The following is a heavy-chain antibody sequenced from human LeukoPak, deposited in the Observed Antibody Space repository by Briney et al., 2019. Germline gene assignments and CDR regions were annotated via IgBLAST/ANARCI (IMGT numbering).Heavy chain of an antibody. V-gene: IGHV1-8*01. D-gene: IGHD2-2*01. CDR2: MNPKSGNT. Sequence: ASVKISCKASGYTFSSYDINWARQATGQGLEWMGWMNPKSGNTGYAQKFQGRVTITRDTSASTAYMELSSLRSEDTAVYYCARAQYQLLTDYWGQGTLVTVSS. J-gene: IGHJ4*02. CDR1: GYTFSSYD. CDR3: ARAQYQLLTDY.